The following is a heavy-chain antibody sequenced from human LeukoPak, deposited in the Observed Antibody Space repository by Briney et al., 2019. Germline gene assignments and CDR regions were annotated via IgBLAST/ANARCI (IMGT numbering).Heavy chain of an antibody. CDR3: ARAYSSSWYFNWFGP. Sequence: SETLSLTCAVYGGSFSGYYWSWIRQPPGKGLEWIGEINHSGSTNYNPSLKSRVTISVDTSKNQFSLKLSSVTAADTAVYYCARAYSSSWYFNWFGPWGQGTLVTVSS. CDR2: INHSGST. D-gene: IGHD6-13*01. CDR1: GGSFSGYY. V-gene: IGHV4-34*01. J-gene: IGHJ5*02.